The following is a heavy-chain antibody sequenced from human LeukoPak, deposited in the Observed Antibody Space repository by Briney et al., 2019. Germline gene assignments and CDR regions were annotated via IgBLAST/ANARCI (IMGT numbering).Heavy chain of an antibody. CDR1: GYTFTGYY. CDR3: ARDTFPDSSSWYGSYYYYYYMDV. D-gene: IGHD6-13*01. V-gene: IGHV1-2*02. Sequence: ASVKVSCKASGYTFTGYYLHWVRQAPGQGLEWMGWITPNSGGTNYAQRFQGRVTMTRDTSISTAYMELSRLRSDDTAVYYCARDTFPDSSSWYGSYYYYYYMDVWGKGTTVTVSS. J-gene: IGHJ6*03. CDR2: ITPNSGGT.